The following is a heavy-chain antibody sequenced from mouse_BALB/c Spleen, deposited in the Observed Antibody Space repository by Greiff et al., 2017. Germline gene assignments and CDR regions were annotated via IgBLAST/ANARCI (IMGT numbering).Heavy chain of an antibody. V-gene: IGHV3-2*02. J-gene: IGHJ4*01. D-gene: IGHD1-1*01. CDR2: ISYSGST. CDR1: GYSITSDYA. CDR3: ARWKFITTVVATRNAMDY. Sequence: ESGPGLVKPSQSLSLTCTVTGYSITSDYAWNWIRQFPGNKLEWMGYISYSGSTSYNPSLKSRISITRDTSKNQFFLQLNSVTTEDTATYYCARWKFITTVVATRNAMDYWGQGTSVTVSS.